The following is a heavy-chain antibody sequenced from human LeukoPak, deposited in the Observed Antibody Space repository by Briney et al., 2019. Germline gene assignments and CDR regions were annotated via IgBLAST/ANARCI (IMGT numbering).Heavy chain of an antibody. Sequence: SETLSLTCTVSGGSISSYYWSWIRQPPGKGLEWIGYIYYSGSTNYNPSLKSRVTISVDTSKNQFSLKLSSVTAADTAVYYCAREYKDYDFWSGSAPYYFDYWGQGTLVTVSS. CDR3: AREYKDYDFWSGSAPYYFDY. D-gene: IGHD3-3*01. V-gene: IGHV4-59*12. CDR2: IYYSGST. CDR1: GGSISSYY. J-gene: IGHJ4*02.